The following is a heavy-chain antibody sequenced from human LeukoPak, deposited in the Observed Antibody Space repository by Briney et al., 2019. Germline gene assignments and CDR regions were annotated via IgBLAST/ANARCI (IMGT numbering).Heavy chain of an antibody. CDR1: GFTFSSYS. Sequence: GGSLRLSCAASGFTFSSYSMNWVRQAPGKGLEWVSYISGSSSTIYYADSVKGRFTISRDNAKNSLYLQMNSLRAEDTAVYYCARDREVGATNCPFDYWGQGTLVTVSS. V-gene: IGHV3-48*01. CDR3: ARDREVGATNCPFDY. D-gene: IGHD1-26*01. J-gene: IGHJ4*02. CDR2: ISGSSSTI.